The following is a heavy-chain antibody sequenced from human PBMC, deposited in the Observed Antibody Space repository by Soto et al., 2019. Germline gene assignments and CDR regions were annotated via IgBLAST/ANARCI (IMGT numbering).Heavy chain of an antibody. CDR3: ARHTPAISISDH. J-gene: IGHJ4*02. CDR2: IYYSGST. Sequence: QLQLQESGPGLVKPSETLSLTCTVSGGSISSSSYYWGWIRQPPGKGPEWIGSIYYSGSTYYNPSLKGRVTISVDTSKNQFSLKLSSVTAADTAVYYCARHTPAISISDHWGQGTLVTVSS. CDR1: GGSISSSSYY. V-gene: IGHV4-39*01. D-gene: IGHD2-15*01.